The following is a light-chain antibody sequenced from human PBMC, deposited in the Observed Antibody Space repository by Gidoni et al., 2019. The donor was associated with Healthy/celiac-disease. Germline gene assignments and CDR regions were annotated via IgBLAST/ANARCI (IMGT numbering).Light chain of an antibody. CDR2: DDS. V-gene: IGLV3-21*02. CDR3: QVWDSNSDHVV. CDR1: NIGSKS. Sequence: SYVLPQPPSVSVAPGQTARITCGGNNIGSKSVHWYQQKPGQAPVLVVYDDSDRPSGIPGRFSGSNSENTATLTISRVEAGDEADYYWQVWDSNSDHVVFGGGTKLTVL. J-gene: IGLJ2*01.